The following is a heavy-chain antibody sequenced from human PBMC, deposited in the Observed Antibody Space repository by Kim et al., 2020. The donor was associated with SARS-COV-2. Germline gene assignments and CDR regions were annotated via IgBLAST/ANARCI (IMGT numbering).Heavy chain of an antibody. CDR2: FDPEDGET. D-gene: IGHD1-26*01. V-gene: IGHV1-24*01. CDR1: GYTLTELS. J-gene: IGHJ5*02. CDR3: ATGVGMGVPSWFDP. Sequence: ASVKVSCKVSGYTLTELSMHWVRQAPGKGLEWMGGFDPEDGETIYAQKFQGRVTMTEDTSTDTAYMELNSLRSEDTAVYYCATGVGMGVPSWFDPWGQGTLVTVSS.